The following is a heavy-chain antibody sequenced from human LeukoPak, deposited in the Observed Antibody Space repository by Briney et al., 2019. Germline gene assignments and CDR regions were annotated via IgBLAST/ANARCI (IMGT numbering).Heavy chain of an antibody. CDR3: ARDKMTTVTTVGVGYYYYMDV. V-gene: IGHV3-30*01. CDR1: GFTFSSYA. Sequence: PGRSLRLSCAASGFTFSSYAMHWVRQAPGKGLEWVAVISYDGSNKYYADSVEGRFTISRDNSKNTLYLQMNSLRAEDTAVYYCARDKMTTVTTVGVGYYYYMDVWGKGTTVTVSS. D-gene: IGHD4-17*01. J-gene: IGHJ6*03. CDR2: ISYDGSNK.